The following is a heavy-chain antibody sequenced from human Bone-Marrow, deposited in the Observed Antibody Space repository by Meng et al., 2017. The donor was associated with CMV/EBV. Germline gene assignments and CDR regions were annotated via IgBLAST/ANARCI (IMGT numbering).Heavy chain of an antibody. CDR3: AKDPQNLDLAY. CDR1: GFSFRSYE. J-gene: IGHJ4*02. V-gene: IGHV3-48*03. Sequence: GGSLRLSCAASGFSFRSYEMNWVRQAPGRGLEWVSYINSIGTTIYYADSVKGRFTISRDNSKNTLYLQMNSLRAEDTAVYYCAKDPQNLDLAYWGQGTLVTVSS. D-gene: IGHD3-3*01. CDR2: INSIGTTI.